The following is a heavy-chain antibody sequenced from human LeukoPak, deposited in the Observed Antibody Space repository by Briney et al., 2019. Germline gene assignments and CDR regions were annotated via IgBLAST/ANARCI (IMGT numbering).Heavy chain of an antibody. J-gene: IGHJ4*02. CDR3: ARDRAYSTFDY. V-gene: IGHV3-48*01. D-gene: IGHD3-16*01. CDR2: ISSASNTI. CDR1: GFTFSSYS. Sequence: GESLRLSCAASGFTFSSYSMNWVRQAPGKGLEWVSYISSASNTIYYADSVKGRFTISRDNAKNSLYLQMNSLRAEDTAMYYCARDRAYSTFDYWGQGTLVTVSS.